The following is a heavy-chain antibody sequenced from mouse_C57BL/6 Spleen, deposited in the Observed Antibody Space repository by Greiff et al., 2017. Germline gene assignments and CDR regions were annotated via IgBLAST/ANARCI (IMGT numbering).Heavy chain of an antibody. CDR3: ARITTVVARDMDY. J-gene: IGHJ4*01. D-gene: IGHD1-1*01. Sequence: VKVVESGAELMKPGASVKLSCKATGYTFTGYWIEWVKQRPGHGLEWIGEILPGSGSTTYNEKFKGKATFTADTSSNTAYMQLSSLTTEDSAIYYCARITTVVARDMDYWGQGTSVTVSS. CDR2: ILPGSGST. CDR1: GYTFTGYW. V-gene: IGHV1-9*01.